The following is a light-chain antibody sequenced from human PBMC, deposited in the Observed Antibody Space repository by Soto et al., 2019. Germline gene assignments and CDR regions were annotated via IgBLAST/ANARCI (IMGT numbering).Light chain of an antibody. J-gene: IGLJ2*01. CDR3: AAWEDSLNML. CDR1: SSNIGNNY. Sequence: QSVLTQPPSASGTPGQRVTISCSGSSSNIGNNYVYWYQHLPGTAPKLLIYSNNQRPSGVPDRFSASKSGSSASLAISGLRSEDEADYYCAAWEDSLNMLFGGGTKLTVL. CDR2: SNN. V-gene: IGLV1-47*02.